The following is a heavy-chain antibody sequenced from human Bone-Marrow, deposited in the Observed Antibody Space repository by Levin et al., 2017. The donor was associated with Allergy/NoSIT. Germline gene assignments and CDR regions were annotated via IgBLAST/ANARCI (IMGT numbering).Heavy chain of an antibody. J-gene: IGHJ3*01. V-gene: IGHV4-4*07. D-gene: IGHD1-26*01. CDR2: INHNGYT. CDR3: ARDNRYSESLGV. Sequence: SETLSLTCSVSSGSISGYYWSWVRLTAGKGLEWIGRINHNGYTNYNPSLKTRVIMSVDTSKNQFSLKITSATAADTAVYYCARDNRYSESLGVWGQGRMVIVSS. CDR1: SGSISGYY.